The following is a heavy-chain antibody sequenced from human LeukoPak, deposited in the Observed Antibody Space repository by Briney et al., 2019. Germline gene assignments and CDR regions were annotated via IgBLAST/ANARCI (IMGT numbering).Heavy chain of an antibody. J-gene: IGHJ4*02. D-gene: IGHD5/OR15-5a*01. CDR1: GFTFDDYA. CDR3: YTSDGYSVY. CDR2: ISWNSGSI. Sequence: GGSLRLSCAASGFTFDDYAMHWVRQAPGKGLEWVSGISWNSGSIGYADSVKGRFTISRDNAKNSLYLQMNSLRAEDTALYCCYTSDGYSVYWGQGTLVTVSS. V-gene: IGHV3-9*01.